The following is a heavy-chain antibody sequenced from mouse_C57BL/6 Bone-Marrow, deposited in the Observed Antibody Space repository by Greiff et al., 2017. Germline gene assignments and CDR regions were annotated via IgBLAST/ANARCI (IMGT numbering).Heavy chain of an antibody. J-gene: IGHJ2*01. CDR3: SWGYDCYYVYYFDY. D-gene: IGHD2-3*01. Sequence: EVKVEESGGGLVQPGGSMKLSCAASGFTFSDAWMDWVRQSPEKGLEWVAEIRNKANNHATYYAESVKGRFTISRDDSKSSVYLQMNSLRAQDTGIYYYSWGYDCYYVYYFDYWGQGTTLTVSS. CDR2: IRNKANNHAT. V-gene: IGHV6-6*01. CDR1: GFTFSDAW.